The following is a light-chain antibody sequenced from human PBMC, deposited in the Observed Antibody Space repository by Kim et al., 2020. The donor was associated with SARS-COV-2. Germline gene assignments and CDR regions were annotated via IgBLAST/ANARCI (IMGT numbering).Light chain of an antibody. CDR1: ESIKTL. J-gene: IGKJ1*01. CDR3: QQYTNHWT. CDR2: KAS. Sequence: SAFVGERVTITCRASESIKTLLAWYQQRPGKVPKLLIYKASTRESGVPSRFSGWGSGTEFTLTITGLQPEDAATYYCQQYTNHWTFGPGTKVEI. V-gene: IGKV1-5*03.